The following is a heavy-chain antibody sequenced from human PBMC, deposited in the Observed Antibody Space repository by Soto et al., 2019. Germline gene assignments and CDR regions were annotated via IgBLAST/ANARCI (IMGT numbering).Heavy chain of an antibody. V-gene: IGHV1-18*01. CDR3: ARSIVVVTALDY. J-gene: IGHJ4*02. CDR2: ISAYNGHT. CDR1: GYTFSSYG. Sequence: ASVKVSCKASGYTFSSYGISWVRQAPGQGLEWMGWISAYNGHTNYAQKFQGRVTITRDTSASTAYMELSSLRSEDTAVYYCARSIVVVTALDYWGQGTLVTVSS. D-gene: IGHD2-21*02.